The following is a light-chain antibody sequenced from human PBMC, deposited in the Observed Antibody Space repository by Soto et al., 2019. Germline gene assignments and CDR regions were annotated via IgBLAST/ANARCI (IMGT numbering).Light chain of an antibody. CDR1: SGHSYYI. J-gene: IGLJ2*01. CDR2: LEGSGSY. CDR3: ETWDSNTRV. V-gene: IGLV4-60*03. Sequence: QPVLTQSSSASASLGSSVKLTCTLRSGHSYYIIAWHQQQPGKAPRYLMKLEGSGSYNKGSGVPDRFSGSSSGADRYLTISNLQSEDEADYYCETWDSNTRVFGGGTKLTVL.